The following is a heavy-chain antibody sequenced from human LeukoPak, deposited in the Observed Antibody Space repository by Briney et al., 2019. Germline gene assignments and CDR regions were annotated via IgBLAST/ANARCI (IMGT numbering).Heavy chain of an antibody. Sequence: GGSLRLSCATSGFTFSSYAMNWVRQAPGKGLECVSFISTSGDFTYYAASVKGRFTVFRDNSKNTLYLQMNSLRADDTAVYYCAGCSGGSCYSRGKYGVDVWGQGTTVIVSS. V-gene: IGHV3-23*01. J-gene: IGHJ6*02. CDR3: AGCSGGSCYSRGKYGVDV. D-gene: IGHD2-15*01. CDR2: ISTSGDFT. CDR1: GFTFSSYA.